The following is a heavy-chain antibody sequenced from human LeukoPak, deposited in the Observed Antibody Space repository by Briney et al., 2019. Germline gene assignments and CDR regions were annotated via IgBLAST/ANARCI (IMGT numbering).Heavy chain of an antibody. CDR2: IRSNAYGATT. V-gene: IGHV3-49*04. J-gene: IGHJ6*04. CDR3: SRADYYGSGSPISLDV. CDR1: GFTFSDYY. D-gene: IGHD3-10*01. Sequence: GGSLRLSXAASGFTFSDYYMSWVRQAPGKGLEWVSFIRSNAYGATTEYAASVKGRFTISRDDSKSIAYLQMNSLKTEDTAVYYCSRADYYGSGSPISLDVWGTGTTVTVSS.